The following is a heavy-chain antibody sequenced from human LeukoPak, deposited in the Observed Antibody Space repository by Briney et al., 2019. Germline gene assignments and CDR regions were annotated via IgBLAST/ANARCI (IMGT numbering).Heavy chain of an antibody. CDR1: GGSISSYY. V-gene: IGHV4-59*01. J-gene: IGHJ3*02. D-gene: IGHD3-9*01. CDR2: IYYSGST. CDR3: ARVRGDYDILTDYYYGGAFDI. Sequence: SETLSLTCTVSGGSISSYYWSWIRQPPGKGLEWIGYIYYSGSTNYNPSLKSRVTISVDTSKNQFSLKLSSVTAADTAVYYCARVRGDYDILTDYYYGGAFDIWGQGTMVTVSS.